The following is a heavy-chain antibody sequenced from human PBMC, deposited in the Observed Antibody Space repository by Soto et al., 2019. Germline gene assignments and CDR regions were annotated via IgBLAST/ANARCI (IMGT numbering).Heavy chain of an antibody. CDR2: ISGSGGST. CDR3: AKDRAMVRGVLWGGFDY. V-gene: IGHV3-23*01. Sequence: GALRLSCAASGFTFSSYAMSWVRQAPGKGLEWVSAISGSGGSTYYADSVKGRFTISRDNSKNTLYLQMNSLRAEDTAVYYCAKDRAMVRGVLWGGFDYWGQGTLVTVS. CDR1: GFTFSSYA. D-gene: IGHD3-10*01. J-gene: IGHJ4*02.